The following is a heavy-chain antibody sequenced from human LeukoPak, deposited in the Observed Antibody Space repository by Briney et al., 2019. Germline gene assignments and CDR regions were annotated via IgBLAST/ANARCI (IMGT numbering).Heavy chain of an antibody. CDR3: AKDDSSGYYYPDAFDI. J-gene: IGHJ3*02. V-gene: IGHV3-33*06. Sequence: GGSLRLSCTASGFTFSRFGMHWVRQTPGKGLEWLALIWYDGSNKYHSDSVKGRFTISRDNSKNTLYLQMNSLRAEDTAVYYCAKDDSSGYYYPDAFDIWGQGTMVTVSS. CDR2: IWYDGSNK. CDR1: GFTFSRFG. D-gene: IGHD3-22*01.